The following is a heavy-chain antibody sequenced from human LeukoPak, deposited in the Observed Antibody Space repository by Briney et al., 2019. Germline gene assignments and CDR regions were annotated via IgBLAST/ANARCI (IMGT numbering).Heavy chain of an antibody. J-gene: IGHJ3*02. V-gene: IGHV1-8*01. CDR1: GYTFTSYD. Sequence: ASVKVSCKASGYTFTSYDINWVRQATGQGLEWMGWMNPNSGSTGYAQKFQGRVTMTRDTSISTAYMELSRLRSDDTAVYYCAREWRDIVVVPAARSAFDIWGQGTMVTVSS. CDR2: MNPNSGST. CDR3: AREWRDIVVVPAARSAFDI. D-gene: IGHD2-2*01.